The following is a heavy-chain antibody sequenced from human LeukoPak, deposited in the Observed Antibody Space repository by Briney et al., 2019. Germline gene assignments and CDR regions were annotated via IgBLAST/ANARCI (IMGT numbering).Heavy chain of an antibody. CDR2: IYYSGST. J-gene: IGHJ4*02. D-gene: IGHD6-25*01. CDR1: GGSISSNY. CDR3: AGRAGLSFDY. V-gene: IGHV4-59*08. Sequence: SETLSLTCTVSGGSISSNYWSWIRQPPGKGLEWIGYIYYSGSTNYNPSLKSRVTISVDTSKNQSSLKLSSVTAADTAVYYCAGRAGLSFDYWGQGTLVTVSS.